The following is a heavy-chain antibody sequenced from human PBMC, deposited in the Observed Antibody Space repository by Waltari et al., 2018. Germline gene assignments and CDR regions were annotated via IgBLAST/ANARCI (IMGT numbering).Heavy chain of an antibody. CDR3: AREGRAAAGTDY. D-gene: IGHD6-13*01. CDR1: GGSFSGYF. CDR2: INHSGYP. J-gene: IGHJ4*02. V-gene: IGHV4-34*02. Sequence: QVHLQQWGAGLLKPSETLSLTCAVSGGSFSGYFWSWFRQPPGKGLDWLGEINHSGYPNYNPSLKSRVTISVDTAKNQFSLKLSSVTAADTAVYYCAREGRAAAGTDYWSQGTLVTVSS.